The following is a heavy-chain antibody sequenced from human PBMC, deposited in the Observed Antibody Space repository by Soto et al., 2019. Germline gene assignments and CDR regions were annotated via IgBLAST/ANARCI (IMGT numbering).Heavy chain of an antibody. Sequence: GESLKISCKGSGYTFSAYWIGWVRQMPGKGLEWMGIIHPGDSDTTYSPSFQGQVTISADKSISTAYLQWSSLKASDTAMHYCARLGYCSGGSCYSGSYYGMDVWGQGTTVTVSS. J-gene: IGHJ6*02. CDR1: GYTFSAYW. V-gene: IGHV5-51*01. D-gene: IGHD2-15*01. CDR3: ARLGYCSGGSCYSGSYYGMDV. CDR2: IHPGDSDT.